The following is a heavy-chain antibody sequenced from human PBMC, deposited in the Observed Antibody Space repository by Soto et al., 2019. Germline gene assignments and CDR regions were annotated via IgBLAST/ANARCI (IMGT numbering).Heavy chain of an antibody. D-gene: IGHD4-4*01. J-gene: IGHJ4*02. V-gene: IGHV3-21*01. CDR2: ISSSSSYI. Sequence: EVQLVESGGGLVKPGGSLRLSCAASGFTFSSYSMNWVRQAPGKGLEWVSSISSSSSYIYYADSVKGRFTISRDNAKNSLYLQMKSLRAEDTAVYYCARVPQPRLQGNFDYWGQGTLVTVSS. CDR3: ARVPQPRLQGNFDY. CDR1: GFTFSSYS.